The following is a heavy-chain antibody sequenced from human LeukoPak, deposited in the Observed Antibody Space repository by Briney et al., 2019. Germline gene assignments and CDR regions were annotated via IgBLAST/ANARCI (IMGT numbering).Heavy chain of an antibody. CDR1: GGSISSGDYY. CDR3: ARDKVVVASGSFDP. D-gene: IGHD2-15*01. V-gene: IGHV4-30-4*08. Sequence: PSQTLSLTCTVSGGSISSGDYYWSWIRRPPGKGLEWIGYIYYSGSTYYNPSLKSRVTISVDTSKNQFSLKLSSVTAADTAVYYCARDKVVVASGSFDPWGQGTLVTVSS. J-gene: IGHJ5*02. CDR2: IYYSGST.